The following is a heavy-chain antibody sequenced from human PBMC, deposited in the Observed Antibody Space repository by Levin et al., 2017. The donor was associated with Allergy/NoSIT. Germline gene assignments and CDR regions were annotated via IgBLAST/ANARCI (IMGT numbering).Heavy chain of an antibody. CDR2: IYYSGTT. J-gene: IGHJ3*02. V-gene: IGHV4-39*07. CDR3: ARIPLYGRDLKGTFDI. CDR1: GGSISSSSYY. Sequence: ESLKISCTVSGGSISSSSYYWGWIRQPPGKGLEWIGSIYYSGTTYYNPSLKSRVTISVDTSKNQFSLKLSSVTAADTAVYHCARIPLYGRDLKGTFDIWGQGTMVTVSS. D-gene: IGHD4-17*01.